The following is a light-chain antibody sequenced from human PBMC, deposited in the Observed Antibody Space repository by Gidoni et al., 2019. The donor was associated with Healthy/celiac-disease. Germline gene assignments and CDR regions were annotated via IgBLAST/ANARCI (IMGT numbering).Light chain of an antibody. CDR2: EVS. CDR1: SSDVGGYNY. J-gene: IGLJ1*01. Sequence: QSALTQPASVSGSPVHSITISCTGTSSDVGGYNYVSWYQQHPGKAPKLMIYEVSNRPSGVSNRFSGSKSGNTASLTISGLQAEDEADYYCSSYTSSSTLVFGTGTKVTVL. V-gene: IGLV2-14*01. CDR3: SSYTSSSTLV.